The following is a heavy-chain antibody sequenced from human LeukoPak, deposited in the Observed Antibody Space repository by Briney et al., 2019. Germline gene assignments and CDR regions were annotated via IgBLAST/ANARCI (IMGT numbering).Heavy chain of an antibody. CDR1: GYSISSGYY. V-gene: IGHV4-38-2*02. Sequence: PSETLSLTCTVSGYSISSGYYWGWIRQPPGKGLEWIGSIYHSGSTYYNPSLKSRVTISVDTSKNQFSLKLSSVTAADTAVYYCARGYCSGGSCYWDYYYYMDVWGKGTTVTVSS. CDR2: IYHSGST. CDR3: ARGYCSGGSCYWDYYYYMDV. D-gene: IGHD2-15*01. J-gene: IGHJ6*03.